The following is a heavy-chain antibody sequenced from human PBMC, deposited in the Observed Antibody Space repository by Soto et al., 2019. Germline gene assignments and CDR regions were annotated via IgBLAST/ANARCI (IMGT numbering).Heavy chain of an antibody. CDR3: VGEWFYGFED. CDR1: GFTLSDRN. J-gene: IGHJ4*02. CDR2: TRKRSDSFNT. D-gene: IGHD3-3*01. Sequence: EVQLVESGGGLVQPGGSLRLSCAASGFTLSDRNIHWVRQAPGKGLEWLGRTRKRSDSFNTEYDASVKGRFTISRDGSKSLVFLQRNSLKTDDTAVYYCVGEWFYGFEDWGQGTLITVSS. V-gene: IGHV3-72*01.